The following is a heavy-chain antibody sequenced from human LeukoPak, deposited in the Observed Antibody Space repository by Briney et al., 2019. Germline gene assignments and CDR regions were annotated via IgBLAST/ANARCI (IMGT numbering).Heavy chain of an antibody. J-gene: IGHJ4*02. CDR1: GGSISSYY. CDR2: IYHSGST. Sequence: SETLSLTCTVSGGSISSYYWSWIRQPPGKGLEWIGYIYHSGSTYYNPSLKSRVTISVDRSKNQFSLKLSSVTAADTAVYYCARGYYYDSSGGGFDYWGQGTLVTVSS. V-gene: IGHV4-59*12. CDR3: ARGYYYDSSGGGFDY. D-gene: IGHD3-22*01.